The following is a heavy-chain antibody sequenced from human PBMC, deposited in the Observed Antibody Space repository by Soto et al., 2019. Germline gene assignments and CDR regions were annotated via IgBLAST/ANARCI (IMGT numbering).Heavy chain of an antibody. Sequence: ASVKVCCEASGGTFSSYAISWVRQAPGQGLEWMGAIIPIFGTANYAQKFQGRVTITADESTSTAYMELSSLRSEDTAVYYCARYATGAASSWFDPWGQGTLVTVSS. J-gene: IGHJ5*02. CDR2: IIPIFGTA. D-gene: IGHD2-15*01. CDR1: GGTFSSYA. V-gene: IGHV1-69*13. CDR3: ARYATGAASSWFDP.